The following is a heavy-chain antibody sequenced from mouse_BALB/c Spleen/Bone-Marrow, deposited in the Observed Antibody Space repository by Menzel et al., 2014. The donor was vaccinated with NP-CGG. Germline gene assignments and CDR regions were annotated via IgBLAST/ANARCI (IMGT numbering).Heavy chain of an antibody. CDR1: GFSIKDTY. CDR3: ASYYYGHYFDY. CDR2: IDPANGNT. Sequence: DVKLVESGAELVKPGASVKLSCTASGFSIKDTYMHWVKQRPEQGLEWIGRIDPANGNTKYDPKFQGKATITADTSSNTAYLQLSSLTSEDTAVYYCASYYYGHYFDYWGQGTTLTVSS. D-gene: IGHD1-1*01. V-gene: IGHV14-3*02. J-gene: IGHJ2*01.